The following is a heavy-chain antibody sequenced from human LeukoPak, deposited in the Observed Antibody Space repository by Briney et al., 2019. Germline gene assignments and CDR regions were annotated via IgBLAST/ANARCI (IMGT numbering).Heavy chain of an antibody. CDR1: GYTFTSYY. D-gene: IGHD3-22*01. Sequence: ASVKVSCTASGYTFTSYYMHWVRQAPGQGLEWMGIINPSGGSTSYAQKFQGRVTMTRDTSTSTVYMELSSLRSEDTAVYYCASLLYYYDSSGTKGVWGQGTLVTVSS. J-gene: IGHJ4*02. V-gene: IGHV1-46*01. CDR2: INPSGGST. CDR3: ASLLYYYDSSGTKGV.